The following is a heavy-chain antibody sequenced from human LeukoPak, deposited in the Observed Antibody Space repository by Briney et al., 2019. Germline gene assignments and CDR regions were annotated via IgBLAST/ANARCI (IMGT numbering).Heavy chain of an antibody. CDR3: ARQAGYDFAY. D-gene: IGHD5-12*01. V-gene: IGHV4-39*01. CDR2: INSGGTP. CDR1: GDSIGTSNYY. Sequence: SETLSLTCTVSGDSIGTSNYYWGWIRQPPGKGLEWLGTINSGGTPYYKASLEGRITISVDTSQNQFSLKLSSVTAADTAVYYCARQAGYDFAYWGQGTLVTVSS. J-gene: IGHJ4*02.